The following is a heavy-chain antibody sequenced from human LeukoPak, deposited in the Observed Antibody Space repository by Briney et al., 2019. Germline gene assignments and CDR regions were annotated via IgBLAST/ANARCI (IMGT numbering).Heavy chain of an antibody. V-gene: IGHV4-59*11. D-gene: IGHD4-17*01. CDR2: IYYSGST. J-gene: IGHJ4*02. Sequence: PSETLSLTCAVSDDSFSSHYWTWIRQPPGKGLEWIGYIYYSGSTNYNPSLKSRVTISVDTSRNQFSLKLSSVTAADTAVYYCARWGLDYGDYGTDYWGQGTLVTVSS. CDR3: ARWGLDYGDYGTDY. CDR1: DDSFSSHY.